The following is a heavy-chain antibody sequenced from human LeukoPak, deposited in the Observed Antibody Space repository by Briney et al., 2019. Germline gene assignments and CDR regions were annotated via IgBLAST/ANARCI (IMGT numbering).Heavy chain of an antibody. D-gene: IGHD3-22*01. Sequence: SETLSLTCTVSGGSISSSSYYWDWIRQPPGKGLEWIGYIYYSGSAYYSPSLRSRVTISVDTSKNQFSLKLSSVTAADTAVYYCARVTGDSSGYYSYYFDYWSQGTLITVSS. CDR3: ARVTGDSSGYYSYYFDY. CDR1: GGSISSSSYY. J-gene: IGHJ4*02. V-gene: IGHV4-30-4*08. CDR2: IYYSGSA.